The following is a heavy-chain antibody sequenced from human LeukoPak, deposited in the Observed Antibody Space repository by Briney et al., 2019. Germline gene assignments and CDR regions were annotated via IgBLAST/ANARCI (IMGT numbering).Heavy chain of an antibody. Sequence: SQTLSLTCTVSGGSISSGDYYWSWIRQPPGKGLEWIWYIYYSGSTYYNPSLKSRVTISVDTSKNQFSLKLRSVTAADPAVYYCARDYYGSGRKFDYWGQGTLVTVSS. D-gene: IGHD3-10*01. CDR3: ARDYYGSGRKFDY. V-gene: IGHV4-30-4*01. J-gene: IGHJ4*02. CDR1: GGSISSGDYY. CDR2: IYYSGST.